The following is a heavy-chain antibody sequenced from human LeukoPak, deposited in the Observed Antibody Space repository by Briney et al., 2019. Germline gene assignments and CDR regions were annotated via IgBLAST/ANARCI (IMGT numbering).Heavy chain of an antibody. CDR1: GFTFSSYW. V-gene: IGHV3-7*01. J-gene: IGHJ5*02. Sequence: QPGGSLRLSCAASGFTFSSYWMSWVRQAPGKGLEWVANIKQDGSEKYYVDSVKGRFTISRDNAKNSLYLQMNSLRAEDTAVYYCARREALRFLEWFSSANWFDPWGQGTLVTVSS. D-gene: IGHD3-3*01. CDR3: ARREALRFLEWFSSANWFDP. CDR2: IKQDGSEK.